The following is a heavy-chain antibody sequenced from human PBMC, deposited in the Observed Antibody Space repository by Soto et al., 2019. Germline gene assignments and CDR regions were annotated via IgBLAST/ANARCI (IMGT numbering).Heavy chain of an antibody. CDR3: ARGASADTAIKVSAFDI. D-gene: IGHD5-18*01. J-gene: IGHJ3*02. Sequence: ASVKVSCKASGYTFTGYYMPWVRQAPGQGLEWMGCINPNSGGTNYAQKFQGRVTMTRDTSISTAYMELSRLRSDDTAVYYCARGASADTAIKVSAFDIWGQGTMVTVSS. CDR1: GYTFTGYY. CDR2: INPNSGGT. V-gene: IGHV1-2*02.